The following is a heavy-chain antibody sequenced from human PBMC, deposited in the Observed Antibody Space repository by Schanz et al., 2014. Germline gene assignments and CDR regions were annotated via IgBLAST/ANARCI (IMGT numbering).Heavy chain of an antibody. V-gene: IGHV3-66*01. CDR3: ARGGPAYYFDD. Sequence: EVQLVESGGGLVQPGGSLRLSCAASGFSVGNKYMNWVRQAPGKGLEWVSFIYIGGNTYYADSVKGRFTSSRDNSKNTVYTQMNSLRAEDTAVYYCARGGPAYYFDDWGQGTLVTVSS. CDR2: IYIGGNT. J-gene: IGHJ4*02. CDR1: GFSVGNKY.